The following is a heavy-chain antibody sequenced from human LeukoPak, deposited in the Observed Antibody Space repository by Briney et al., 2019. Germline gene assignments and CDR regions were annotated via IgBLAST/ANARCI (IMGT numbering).Heavy chain of an antibody. CDR1: GFTFSRYA. J-gene: IGHJ4*02. Sequence: AGGSLRLTCSASGFTFSRYAMHWVRKAPGNGLECVSSISLNGDTTYYADSVKGRFTISRDNSKNTLWLQVSSLRAEDTAVYYCVKTHGSGSYYNPMFDYWGQGILVTVSS. D-gene: IGHD3-10*01. CDR3: VKTHGSGSYYNPMFDY. CDR2: ISLNGDTT. V-gene: IGHV3-64D*06.